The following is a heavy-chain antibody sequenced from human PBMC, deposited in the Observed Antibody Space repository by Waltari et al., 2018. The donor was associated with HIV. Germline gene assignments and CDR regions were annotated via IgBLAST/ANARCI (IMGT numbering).Heavy chain of an antibody. CDR2: IWYDGSNQ. V-gene: IGHV3-33*01. CDR1: GFTFSTFG. D-gene: IGHD3-22*01. Sequence: QVHLVESGGGVVQPGRSLRLSCAASGFTFSTFGMHWVRQAPGKALEWVAIIWYDGSNQMYAGSVRGRFTISRDNSKNTLYLQMNNLRAEDTAVYYCARVDYYHSTKSRYFDSWGQGTLVTVSS. CDR3: ARVDYYHSTKSRYFDS. J-gene: IGHJ4*02.